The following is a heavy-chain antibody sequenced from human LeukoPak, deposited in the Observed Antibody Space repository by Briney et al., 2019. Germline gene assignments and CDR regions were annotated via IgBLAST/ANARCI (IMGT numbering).Heavy chain of an antibody. CDR3: AWSYYYDSSGWGYGMDV. Sequence: SVKVSCKASGGTFSSYAISWVRQAPGQGLEWMGGIIPIFGTANYAQKFQGRVTITADESTSTAYMELSSLRSEDTAVYYCAWSYYYDSSGWGYGMDVWGQGTTVTVSS. J-gene: IGHJ6*02. CDR2: IIPIFGTA. D-gene: IGHD3-22*01. V-gene: IGHV1-69*13. CDR1: GGTFSSYA.